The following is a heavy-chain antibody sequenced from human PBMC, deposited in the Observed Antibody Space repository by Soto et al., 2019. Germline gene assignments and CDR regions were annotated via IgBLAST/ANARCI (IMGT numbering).Heavy chain of an antibody. CDR1: GFTFSSYE. CDR2: ISSSGSTI. CDR3: ARTLRGPKLPFDY. Sequence: SLRLSCAASGFTFSSYEMNWVRQAPGKGLEWVSYISSSGSTIYYADSVKGRFTISRDNAKNSLYLQMNSLRAEDTAVYYCARTLRGPKLPFDYWGQGTLVTVSS. V-gene: IGHV3-48*03. J-gene: IGHJ4*02.